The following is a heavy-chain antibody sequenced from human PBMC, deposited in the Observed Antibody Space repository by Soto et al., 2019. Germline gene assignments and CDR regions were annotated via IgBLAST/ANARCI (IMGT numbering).Heavy chain of an antibody. Sequence: QVQLVQSGGEVKKPGASVKVSCKASGDTVTKYGISWVRQAPGQGLEWLGWISFYNGHTNYALKLQDRITFTTETSTSTGSMELRSLTSDDTAVYYCASATSIAVAGKETWGQGTLVTVSS. J-gene: IGHJ4*02. CDR3: ASATSIAVAGKET. V-gene: IGHV1-18*01. D-gene: IGHD6-19*01. CDR2: ISFYNGHT. CDR1: GDTVTKYG.